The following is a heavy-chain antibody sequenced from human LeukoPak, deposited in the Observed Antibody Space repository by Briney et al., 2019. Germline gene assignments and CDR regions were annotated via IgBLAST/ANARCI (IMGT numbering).Heavy chain of an antibody. CDR1: GYSISSDYY. V-gene: IGHV4-38-2*02. CDR3: ARERKGRNYYYYYMDV. Sequence: SETLSLTCSVSGYSISSDYYWGWIRQPPGKGLEWIGSIYHSGRTYYNPSVKSRVTISVVTSKNQFSLRLSSVTAADTAVYFCARERKGRNYYYYYMDVWGKGTTVTVSS. J-gene: IGHJ6*03. CDR2: IYHSGRT.